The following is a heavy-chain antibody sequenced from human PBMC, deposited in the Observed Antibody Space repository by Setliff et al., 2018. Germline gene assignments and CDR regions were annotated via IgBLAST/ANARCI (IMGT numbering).Heavy chain of an antibody. Sequence: LRLSCAASGFTFTHYSMNWVRQTPGKGLEWVSTISGSGDSTYYADSVRGRFTISRDNSKNTLYLQMNSLRVEDSGVYYCAKDRDNRWHNFDSWGHGVLVTVSS. CDR3: AKDRDNRWHNFDS. D-gene: IGHD1-1*01. J-gene: IGHJ4*01. V-gene: IGHV3-23*01. CDR2: ISGSGDST. CDR1: GFTFTHYS.